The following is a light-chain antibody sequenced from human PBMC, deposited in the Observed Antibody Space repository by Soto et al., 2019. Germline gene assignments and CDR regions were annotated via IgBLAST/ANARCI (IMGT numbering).Light chain of an antibody. J-gene: IGKJ4*01. V-gene: IGKV3-11*01. CDR3: QHRTNWPLT. CDR1: QSVRSY. Sequence: EIVLTQSPATLSLSPGERATLSCRASQSVRSYLAWYQQKPGQAPRLLIYDASNRATGIPARFSGSGSGTDFTLTSSSLEPEDFAVYHCQHRTNWPLTFGGGTKVEIK. CDR2: DAS.